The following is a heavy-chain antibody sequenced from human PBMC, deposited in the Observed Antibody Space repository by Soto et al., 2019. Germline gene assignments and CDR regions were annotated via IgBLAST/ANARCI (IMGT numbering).Heavy chain of an antibody. J-gene: IGHJ1*01. CDR2: ISGDGGST. Sequence: GGSLRLSCAASGFTFDDYAMHWVRQAPGKGLEWFSLISGDGGSTYYAYSVKGRFTISRDHSKNSLYLQMTSLRTEDTVLYYFPKGQAVVGTEYFQHWGQGTLVTFSS. CDR3: PKGQAVVGTEYFQH. CDR1: GFTFDDYA. D-gene: IGHD6-19*01. V-gene: IGHV3-43*02.